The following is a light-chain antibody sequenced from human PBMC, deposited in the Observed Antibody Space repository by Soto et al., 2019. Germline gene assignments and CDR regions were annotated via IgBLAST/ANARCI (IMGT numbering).Light chain of an antibody. V-gene: IGKV1-39*01. Sequence: DIQMTQSPSSLSASVGDRVTITCRASQSISSYLNWYQQKPGKAPKLLSYAASSLQSGVPSRFSGRGSGTDFILTSSRLKPEEFATYYCHQSYSTFWTFGQGTKVEIK. CDR3: HQSYSTFWT. CDR1: QSISSY. J-gene: IGKJ1*01. CDR2: AAS.